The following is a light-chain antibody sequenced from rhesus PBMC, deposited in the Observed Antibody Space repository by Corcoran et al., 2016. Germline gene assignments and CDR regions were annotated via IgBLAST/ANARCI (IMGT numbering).Light chain of an antibody. Sequence: DIQMTQSPSSLSASVGDRVTITCRASENVKNYLNWYQQKPGKAPKLLIYKASTLQSGVPSRFSGSGSGTDYTFTISSLQPEDVATYYCQHGYGTPLTFGGGTKVELK. CDR1: ENVKNY. CDR2: KAS. CDR3: QHGYGTPLT. J-gene: IGKJ4*01. V-gene: IGKV1-74*01.